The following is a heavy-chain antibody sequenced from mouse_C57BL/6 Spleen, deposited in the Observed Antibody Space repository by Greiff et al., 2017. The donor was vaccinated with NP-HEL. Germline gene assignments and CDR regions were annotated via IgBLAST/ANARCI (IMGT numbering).Heavy chain of an antibody. CDR2: IYPGDGDT. J-gene: IGHJ3*01. D-gene: IGHD2-5*01. CDR1: GYAFSSYW. V-gene: IGHV1-80*01. Sequence: QVQLQQSGAELVKPGASVKISCKASGYAFSSYWMNWVKQRPGKGLEWIGQIYPGDGDTNYNGKFKGKATLTADKSSSTAYMQLSSLTSEDSAVYFCARGRDSNYAWFAYWGQGTLVTVSA. CDR3: ARGRDSNYAWFAY.